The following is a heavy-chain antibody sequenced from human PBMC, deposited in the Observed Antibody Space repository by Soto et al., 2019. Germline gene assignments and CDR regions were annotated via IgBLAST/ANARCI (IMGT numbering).Heavy chain of an antibody. CDR3: VKDQSTHCSRTSCYSAFDY. J-gene: IGHJ4*02. Sequence: GGSLRLSCSPSGLTLSSYAIHWARQPPGKGLEYVSAISSNGGSTYYADSVKGRFTISRDNSKNTLYLQMSSLRAEDTAVYYCVKDQSTHCSRTSCYSAFDYWGQGTLVTVSS. D-gene: IGHD2-2*01. CDR2: ISSNGGST. CDR1: GLTLSSYA. V-gene: IGHV3-64D*06.